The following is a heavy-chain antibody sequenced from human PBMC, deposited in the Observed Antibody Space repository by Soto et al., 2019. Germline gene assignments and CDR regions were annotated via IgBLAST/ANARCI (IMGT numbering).Heavy chain of an antibody. CDR1: GASISGFY. V-gene: IGHV4-4*07. CDR2: IYTSGST. D-gene: IGHD1-26*01. Sequence: SETLSLTCTVSGASISGFYWSWIRKSAGKGLEWIGRIYTSGSTNYNPSLKSRVTMSVDTSKNQFSLKLSSVTAADTAVYYCASSPGGAQDAFDIWGQGTMVTVSS. J-gene: IGHJ3*02. CDR3: ASSPGGAQDAFDI.